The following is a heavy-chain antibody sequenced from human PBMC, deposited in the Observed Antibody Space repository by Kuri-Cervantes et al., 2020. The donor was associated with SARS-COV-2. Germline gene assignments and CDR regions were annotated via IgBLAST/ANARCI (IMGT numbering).Heavy chain of an antibody. Sequence: GGSLRLSCKGSGYSFTSYWISWVRQMPGKGLEWMGRIDPSDSYTNYSPFFQGHVTISADKSISTAYLQWSSLKASDTAMYYCASTVAFWSGYYDYWGQGTLVTVSS. CDR2: IDPSDSYT. J-gene: IGHJ4*02. CDR1: GYSFTSYW. CDR3: ASTVAFWSGYYDY. V-gene: IGHV5-10-1*01. D-gene: IGHD3-3*01.